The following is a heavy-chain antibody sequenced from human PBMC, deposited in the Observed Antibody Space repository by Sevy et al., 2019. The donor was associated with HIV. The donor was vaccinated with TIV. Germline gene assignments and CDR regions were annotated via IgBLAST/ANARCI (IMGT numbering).Heavy chain of an antibody. Sequence: GGSLRLSCAASGFTFSSYAMSWVRQAPGKGLEWVSAISGSGSSTYYADSVKGRFTISRDNSKNTLYLQMNSLRAEDTAIYYCAQTARKARHFDYWGQGTLVTVSS. J-gene: IGHJ4*02. D-gene: IGHD6-6*01. CDR1: GFTFSSYA. V-gene: IGHV3-23*01. CDR3: AQTARKARHFDY. CDR2: ISGSGSST.